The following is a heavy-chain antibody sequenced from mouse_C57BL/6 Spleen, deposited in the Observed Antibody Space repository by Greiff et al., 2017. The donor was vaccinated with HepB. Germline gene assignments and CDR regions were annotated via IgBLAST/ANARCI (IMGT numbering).Heavy chain of an antibody. CDR2: IDPENGDT. CDR1: GFNIKDDY. D-gene: IGHD1-1*01. Sequence: EVQLQQSGAELVRPRASVKLSCTASGFNIKDDYMHWVKQRPEQGLEWIGWIDPENGDTEYASKFQGKATITADTSSNTAYLQLSSLTSEDTAVYYCTLHYYGSSYDWYFDVWGTGTTVTVSS. J-gene: IGHJ1*03. V-gene: IGHV14-4*01. CDR3: TLHYYGSSYDWYFDV.